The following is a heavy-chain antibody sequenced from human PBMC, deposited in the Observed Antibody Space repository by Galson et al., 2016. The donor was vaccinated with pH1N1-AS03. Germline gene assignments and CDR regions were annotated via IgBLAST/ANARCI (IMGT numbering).Heavy chain of an antibody. V-gene: IGHV4-61*03. J-gene: IGHJ6*02. Sequence: PGKRLEWIGYILNSGTTMYNPSLNSRITISVDTSKNLFSLQLKSVTAADTAVYYCASRSSVLYSYGSDVWGQGTTVIVSS. CDR3: ASRSSVLYSYGSDV. CDR2: ILNSGTT. D-gene: IGHD3-10*01.